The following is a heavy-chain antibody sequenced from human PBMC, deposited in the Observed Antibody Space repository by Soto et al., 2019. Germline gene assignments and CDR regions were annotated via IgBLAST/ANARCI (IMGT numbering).Heavy chain of an antibody. J-gene: IGHJ5*02. Sequence: ASVKVSCKASGYTFINYYMHWVRQAPGQGLEWMGIVNPSSAGTSYAQKFQGRVTMTRDTSTSTVYMELSSLRSEDTAVYYCARGYGSGTYYQKWFDPWGEGTLVTVSS. CDR3: ARGYGSGTYYQKWFDP. D-gene: IGHD3-10*01. CDR2: VNPSSAGT. V-gene: IGHV1-46*01. CDR1: GYTFINYY.